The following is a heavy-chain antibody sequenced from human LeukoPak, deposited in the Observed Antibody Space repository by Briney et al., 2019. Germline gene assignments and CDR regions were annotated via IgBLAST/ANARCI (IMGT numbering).Heavy chain of an antibody. D-gene: IGHD5-12*01. Sequence: GGSLRLSCAASGFTVSSNYMSWVRQAPGKGLEWVSVIYSGGSTYYSDSVKGRFTISRDNSKNTLYLQMNSLRAEDTAVYYCARDLSGYDEWDYWGQGTLVTVSS. V-gene: IGHV3-53*01. CDR1: GFTVSSNY. CDR3: ARDLSGYDEWDY. J-gene: IGHJ4*02. CDR2: IYSGGST.